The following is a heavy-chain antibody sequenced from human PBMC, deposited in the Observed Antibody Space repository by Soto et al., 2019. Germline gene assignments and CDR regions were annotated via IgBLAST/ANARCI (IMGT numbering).Heavy chain of an antibody. CDR1: GFTVSSNY. J-gene: IGHJ2*01. D-gene: IGHD3-16*02. Sequence: EVQLVETGGGLIQPGGSLRLSCVASGFTVSSNYMSWVRQAPGKGLEWVSVIYSSGSTYYADSVKGRFTISRDNPKNTLYLQMSSLRAEDTAVYYCARVIGNWYFDLWGRGTLVTVSS. CDR2: IYSSGST. CDR3: ARVIGNWYFDL. V-gene: IGHV3-53*02.